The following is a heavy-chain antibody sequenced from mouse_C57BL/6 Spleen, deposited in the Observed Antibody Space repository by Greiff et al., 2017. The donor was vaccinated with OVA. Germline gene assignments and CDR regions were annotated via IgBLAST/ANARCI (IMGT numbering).Heavy chain of an antibody. CDR1: GYTFTEYT. CDR2: FYPGSGSI. V-gene: IGHV1-62-2*01. Sequence: QVQLQQSGAELVKPGASVKLSCKASGYTFTEYTIHWVKQRSGQGLEWIGWFYPGSGSIKYNEKFKDKATLTADKSSSTVYMELSRLTSEDSAVYFCARDGIYYYGSSYNGYFDGWGTGTTVTVSS. D-gene: IGHD1-1*01. CDR3: ARDGIYYYGSSYNGYFDG. J-gene: IGHJ1*03.